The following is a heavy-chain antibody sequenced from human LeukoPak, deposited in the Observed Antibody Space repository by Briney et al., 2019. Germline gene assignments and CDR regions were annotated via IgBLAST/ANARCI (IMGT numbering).Heavy chain of an antibody. CDR3: ARDLEEYCSSTSCYAGPDAIDI. CDR2: ISAYNGNT. D-gene: IGHD2-2*01. V-gene: IGHV1-18*04. CDR1: RYTFTSYV. Sequence: ASVKVSCKASRYTFTSYVISGVRQAPGQGLEWMGWISAYNGNTNYPQKLQGRITMTTDTSTSTAYMELRSLRSDDTAVYYCARDLEEYCSSTSCYAGPDAIDIWGQGTMVTVSS. J-gene: IGHJ3*02.